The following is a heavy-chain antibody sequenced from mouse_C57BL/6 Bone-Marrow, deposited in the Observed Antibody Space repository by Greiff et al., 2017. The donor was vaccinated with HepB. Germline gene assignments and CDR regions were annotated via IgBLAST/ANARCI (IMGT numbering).Heavy chain of an antibody. CDR2: ISYDGSN. CDR3: ARGLFITTVVDLSYYAMDY. Sequence: EVQLQESGPGLVKPSQSLSLTCSVTGYSITSGYSWNWIRQFPGNKLEWMGYISYDGSNNYNPSLKNRISITRDTSKNQFFLKLNSVTTEDTATYYCARGLFITTVVDLSYYAMDYWGQGTSVTVSS. CDR1: GYSITSGYS. J-gene: IGHJ4*01. V-gene: IGHV3-6*01. D-gene: IGHD1-1*01.